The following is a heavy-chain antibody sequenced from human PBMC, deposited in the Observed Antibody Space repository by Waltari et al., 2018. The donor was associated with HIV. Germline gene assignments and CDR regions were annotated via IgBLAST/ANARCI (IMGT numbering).Heavy chain of an antibody. J-gene: IGHJ6*02. CDR3: VRASSWSPYYGMDV. V-gene: IGHV1-8*01. CDR1: GYTFTSYD. Sequence: QVQLVQSGAEVKKPGASVKISCKGSGYTFTSYDINWVRQATGQGLEWMGWMNPNSGNTGYAQKFQGRVTMTRNTSISTAYMELSSLRSEDTAVYYCVRASSWSPYYGMDVWGQGTTVTVSS. D-gene: IGHD6-13*01. CDR2: MNPNSGNT.